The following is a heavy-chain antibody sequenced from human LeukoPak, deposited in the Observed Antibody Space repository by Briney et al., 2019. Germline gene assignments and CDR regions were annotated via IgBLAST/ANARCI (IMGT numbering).Heavy chain of an antibody. CDR3: AKDKRGGSDYVYFDY. Sequence: GGSLRISCSGSGFAFYDFACRRVRQGPGKGMEWGLTFSGGGDYTRYAESVQGRFTVSRDKSKSTVYLQMTSLSVEDTAVYYCAKDKRGGSDYVYFDYWGQGTLVTVSS. V-gene: IGHV3-23*01. J-gene: IGHJ4*02. CDR1: GFAFYDFA. CDR2: FSGGGDYT. D-gene: IGHD4-17*01.